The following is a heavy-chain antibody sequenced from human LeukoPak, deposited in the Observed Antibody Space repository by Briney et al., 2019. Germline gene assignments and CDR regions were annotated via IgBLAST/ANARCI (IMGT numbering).Heavy chain of an antibody. CDR2: ISAYNGNT. Sequence: ASVKVSCKASGYTFTSYGISWVRQAPGQGLEWMGWISAYNGNTNYAQKLQGRVTMTTDTSTSTAYMELRSLRSDDTAVYYCARVSDLGFLEWLSNDAFDIWGQGTMVTVSS. CDR1: GYTFTSYG. CDR3: ARVSDLGFLEWLSNDAFDI. V-gene: IGHV1-18*01. J-gene: IGHJ3*02. D-gene: IGHD3-3*02.